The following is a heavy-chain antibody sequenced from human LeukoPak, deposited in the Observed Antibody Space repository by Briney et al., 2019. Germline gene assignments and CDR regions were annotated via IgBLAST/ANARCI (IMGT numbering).Heavy chain of an antibody. Sequence: GGSLRLSCAASGFTFSSYGMHWVRQAPGKGLEWVAVISYDGSNKYYADSVKGRFTISRDNSKNTLYLQMNSLRAGDTVVYYCAKDYYYDSSGYYYVNYFDYWGQGTLVTVSS. CDR1: GFTFSSYG. CDR3: AKDYYYDSSGYYYVNYFDY. CDR2: ISYDGSNK. D-gene: IGHD3-22*01. V-gene: IGHV3-30*18. J-gene: IGHJ4*02.